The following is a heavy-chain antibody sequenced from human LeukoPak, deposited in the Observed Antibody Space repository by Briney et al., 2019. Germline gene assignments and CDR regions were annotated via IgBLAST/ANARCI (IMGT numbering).Heavy chain of an antibody. CDR2: IYYSGST. J-gene: IGHJ4*02. CDR1: GGSISSYY. V-gene: IGHV4-59*01. CDR3: ARDGNDFYDSSGYYF. Sequence: SETLSLTCTVSGGSISSYYWSWIRQPPGKGLEWIGYIYYSGSTNYNPSLKSRVTISVDTSKNQFSLKLSSVTAADTAVYYCARDGNDFYDSSGYYFWGQGTLVTVSS. D-gene: IGHD3-22*01.